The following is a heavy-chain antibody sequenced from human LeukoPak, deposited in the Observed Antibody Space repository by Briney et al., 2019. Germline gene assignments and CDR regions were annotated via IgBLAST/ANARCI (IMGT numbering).Heavy chain of an antibody. CDR2: ISSSSSYI. J-gene: IGHJ4*02. Sequence: KPGGSLRLSCAASGLTFSSYSMNWVRQAPGKGLEWVSSISSSSSYIYYADSVKGRFTISRDNAKNSLYLQMNSLRAEDTAVYYCARADVGAKGIVDYWGQGTLVTVSS. V-gene: IGHV3-21*01. D-gene: IGHD1-26*01. CDR3: ARADVGAKGIVDY. CDR1: GLTFSSYS.